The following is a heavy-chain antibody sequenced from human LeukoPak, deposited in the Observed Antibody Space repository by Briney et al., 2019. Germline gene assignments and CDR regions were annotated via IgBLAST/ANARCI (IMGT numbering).Heavy chain of an antibody. D-gene: IGHD3-3*01. CDR3: AKDAYFWSGYYGIDY. V-gene: IGHV3-33*06. J-gene: IGHJ4*02. CDR1: GFTFSSYG. Sequence: GRSLRLSCAASGFTFSSYGMHWVRQAPGKGLEWVAVIWYDGSNKYYADSVKGRFTISRDNSKNTLYLQMNSLRAEDTAVYYCAKDAYFWSGYYGIDYWGQGTLVTVSS. CDR2: IWYDGSNK.